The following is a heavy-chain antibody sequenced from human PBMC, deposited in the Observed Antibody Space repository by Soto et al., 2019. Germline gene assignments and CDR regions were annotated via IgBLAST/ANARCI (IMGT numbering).Heavy chain of an antibody. CDR1: GFTFSSYG. CDR3: AKDSATTVTSLDY. D-gene: IGHD4-17*01. V-gene: IGHV3-30*18. Sequence: GALRLSCGASGFTFSSYGMHWVRQAPGKGLEWVAVISYDGSNKYYADSVKGRFTISRDNSKNTLYLQMNSLRAEDTAVYYCAKDSATTVTSLDYWGQGTLVTVSS. J-gene: IGHJ4*02. CDR2: ISYDGSNK.